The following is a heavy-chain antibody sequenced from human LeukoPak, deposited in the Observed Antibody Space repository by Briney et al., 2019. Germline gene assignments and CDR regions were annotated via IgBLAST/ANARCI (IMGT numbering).Heavy chain of an antibody. Sequence: GGSLRLSCVASGFTFSNDWMCWVRQAPRKGLEWVANINQDESTKYYADSVKGRFTISRDNAKNSLYLQMSSLTAEDTAIYYCARDHAYRADYWGQGTLVTVSS. CDR1: GFTFSNDW. CDR2: INQDESTK. D-gene: IGHD2-2*01. J-gene: IGHJ4*02. V-gene: IGHV3-7*01. CDR3: ARDHAYRADY.